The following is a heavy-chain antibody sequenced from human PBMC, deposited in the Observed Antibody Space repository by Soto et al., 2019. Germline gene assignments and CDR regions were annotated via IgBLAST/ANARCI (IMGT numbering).Heavy chain of an antibody. CDR2: IYYSGGT. D-gene: IGHD5-12*01. J-gene: IGHJ4*02. CDR3: ARDTQRGYSGYFDS. V-gene: IGHV4-31*03. CDR1: GVSLSSGGYY. Sequence: QVQLQESGPGLVKPSQTLSLSCTVSGVSLSSGGYYWSWIRQHPGKGLAWIGIIYYSGGTYYNPSLTSRVTISVDTSQNQFSLKLSSVTAADKAVYYCARDTQRGYSGYFDSWGQGTLVTVSS.